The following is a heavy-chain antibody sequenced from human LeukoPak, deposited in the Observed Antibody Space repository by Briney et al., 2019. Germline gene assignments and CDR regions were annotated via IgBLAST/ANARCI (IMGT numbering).Heavy chain of an antibody. D-gene: IGHD1-26*01. Sequence: GGSLRLSCAASGFTFRTYAMNWVRQAPGKGLEWVSTISDSGDTTFFADSVKGRITISRDNSKNTLYLQMRSLRAEDTAVYYCAQGEWELPTYFDYWRGGTLVSVSS. CDR1: GFTFRTYA. CDR3: AQGEWELPTYFDY. J-gene: IGHJ4*02. V-gene: IGHV3-23*01. CDR2: ISDSGDTT.